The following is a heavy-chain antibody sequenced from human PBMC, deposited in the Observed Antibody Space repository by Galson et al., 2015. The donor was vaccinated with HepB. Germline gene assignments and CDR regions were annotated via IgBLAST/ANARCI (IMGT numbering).Heavy chain of an antibody. D-gene: IGHD2-15*01. CDR1: GGTFSSYA. J-gene: IGHJ4*02. CDR3: ARKQLGYCSGGSCYGFDY. Sequence: SVKVSCKASGGTFSSYAISWVRQAPGQGLEWMGGIIPIFGTANYAQKFQGRVTITADESTSTAYMELSSLRSEDTAVYYCARKQLGYCSGGSCYGFDYWGQGTLVTVSS. V-gene: IGHV1-69*13. CDR2: IIPIFGTA.